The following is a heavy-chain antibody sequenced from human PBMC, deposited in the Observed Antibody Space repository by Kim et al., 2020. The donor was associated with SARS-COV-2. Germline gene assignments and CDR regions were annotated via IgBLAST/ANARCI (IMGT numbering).Heavy chain of an antibody. V-gene: IGHV4-4*07. J-gene: IGHJ6*01. CDR1: GGSISGYY. D-gene: IGHD6-19*01. Sequence: SETLSLTCSVSGGSISGYYWTWIRQAAGKGLEWIGRIHSTGTTIYNPSLNSRVTVSLDTSRRQFSLKLNSVTAADTAIYYCARPGKVAVAGSYYYYGMDV. CDR2: IHSTGTT. CDR3: ARPGKVAVAGSYYYYGMDV.